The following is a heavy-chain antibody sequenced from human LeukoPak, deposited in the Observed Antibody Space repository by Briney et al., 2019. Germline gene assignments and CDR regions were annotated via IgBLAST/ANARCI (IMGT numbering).Heavy chain of an antibody. CDR1: GFTFSTFG. D-gene: IGHD5-18*01. V-gene: IGHV3-33*01. CDR2: IQSDGSKQ. J-gene: IGHJ5*02. CDR3: ARDVDTSSHSSQLDP. Sequence: HAGGSLRLSCATAGFTFSTFGIHWVRQTPGKRLEWAAAIQSDGSKQYYGDSVKGRFTISRDSSKNTVYLQMNSLRDEDTAVYYCARDVDTSSHSSQLDPWGQGTLVTVSS.